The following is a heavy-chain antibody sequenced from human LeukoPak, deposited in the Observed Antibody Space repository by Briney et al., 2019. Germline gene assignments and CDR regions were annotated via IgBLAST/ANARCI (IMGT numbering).Heavy chain of an antibody. CDR1: GFTFSSYA. Sequence: GGSLRLSCAASGFTFSSYAMHWVRQAPGKGLEWVAVISYDGSNKYYADSVKGRFTISRDNSKNTLYLQTNSLRAEDTAVYYCARAFSRDGYSTDYRGQGTLVTVSS. V-gene: IGHV3-30*04. CDR3: ARAFSRDGYSTDY. D-gene: IGHD5-24*01. CDR2: ISYDGSNK. J-gene: IGHJ4*02.